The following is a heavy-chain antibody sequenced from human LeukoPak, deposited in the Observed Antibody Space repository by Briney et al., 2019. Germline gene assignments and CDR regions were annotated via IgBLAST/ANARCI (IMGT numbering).Heavy chain of an antibody. J-gene: IGHJ4*02. V-gene: IGHV1-69*01. D-gene: IGHD5-12*01. CDR2: IIPIFGTA. Sequence: PGGSLRLSCAASGGTFSSYAISWVRQAPGQGLEWMGGIIPIFGTANYAQKFQGRVTITADESTSTAYMELSSLRSEDTAVYYCARGPRIVATIGYFDYWGQGTLVTVSS. CDR3: ARGPRIVATIGYFDY. CDR1: GGTFSSYA.